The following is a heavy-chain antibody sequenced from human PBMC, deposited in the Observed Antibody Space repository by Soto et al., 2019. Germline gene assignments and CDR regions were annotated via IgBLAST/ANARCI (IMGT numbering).Heavy chain of an antibody. CDR2: INAGNGNT. J-gene: IGHJ6*03. CDR3: ARENYGSGSYDYYYYYFMDC. V-gene: IGHV1-3*01. D-gene: IGHD3-10*01. Sequence: APVNGSCKASGYTFTSYAMHWVRHAPGQRLEWMGWINAGNGNTKYSQKFQGRVTITRDTSASTAYMELSSLRSEDTAVYYCARENYGSGSYDYYYYYFMDCWGKGATVTVSS. CDR1: GYTFTSYA.